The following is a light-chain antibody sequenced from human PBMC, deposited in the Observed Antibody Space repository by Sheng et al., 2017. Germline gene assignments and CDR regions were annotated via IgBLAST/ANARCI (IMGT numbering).Light chain of an antibody. Sequence: SYELTQPPSVSVSPGQTARITCSGHALPKQYGYWYQQKPGQAPXLLIYRDTERPAGIPVRFSGSSSGATVTLTINGVQAVDEADYYCLSADTSGSYVFGTGTKVTVL. CDR1: ALPKQY. CDR3: LSADTSGSYV. CDR2: RDT. V-gene: IGLV3-25*03. J-gene: IGLJ1*01.